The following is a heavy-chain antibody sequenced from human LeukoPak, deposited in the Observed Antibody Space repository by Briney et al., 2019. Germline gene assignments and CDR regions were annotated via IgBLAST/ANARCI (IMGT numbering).Heavy chain of an antibody. J-gene: IGHJ5*02. CDR2: INPNSGDT. CDR3: ARDLSRYYGSGSYYNGGWFDR. CDR1: GYSFTGYY. V-gene: IGHV1-2*02. D-gene: IGHD3-10*01. Sequence: GASVKVSCKASGYSFTGYYMHWVRQAPGQGLEWMGWINPNSGDTKYAQKFQGRVTMNRDTSISTAYMELTRLRSDDTAVYYCARDLSRYYGSGSYYNGGWFDRWGQGTLVTVSS.